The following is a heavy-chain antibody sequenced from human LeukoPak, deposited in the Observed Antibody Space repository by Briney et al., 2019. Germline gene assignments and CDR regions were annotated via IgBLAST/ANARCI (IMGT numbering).Heavy chain of an antibody. J-gene: IGHJ6*03. CDR2: INSDGSRT. CDR3: ARDGAGSSLYMDV. V-gene: IGHV3-74*01. D-gene: IGHD6-6*01. CDR1: GFTFSSYW. Sequence: XGSLRLSCAASGFTFSSYWMHWVRQAPGKGLVWVSRINSDGSRTSYADSVKGRFTISRDNAKNTLYLQMNSLRAEDTAVYYCARDGAGSSLYMDVWGKGTTVTVSS.